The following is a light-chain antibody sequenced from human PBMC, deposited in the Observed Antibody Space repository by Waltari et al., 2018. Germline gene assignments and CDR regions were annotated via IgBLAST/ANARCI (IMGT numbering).Light chain of an antibody. Sequence: IVLTRSPGTLSLSPGEGATLSCRASQSIDRSHLAWYQQKPGQPHRLLLYGARSRATGVPDRFSGSGSGTDFTLTIDRLEPEDFAVYYCQQYDNSPGYTFGQGTKLEI. CDR2: GAR. V-gene: IGKV3-20*01. CDR1: QSIDRSH. CDR3: QQYDNSPGYT. J-gene: IGKJ2*01.